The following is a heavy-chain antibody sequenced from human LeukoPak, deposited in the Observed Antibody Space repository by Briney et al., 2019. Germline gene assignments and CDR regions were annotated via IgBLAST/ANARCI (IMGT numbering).Heavy chain of an antibody. J-gene: IGHJ6*03. CDR1: GFTFSSYS. D-gene: IGHD4/OR15-4a*01. Sequence: GGSLRLSCAASGFTFSSYSMNWVRQAPGKGLEWVSYISSSSSTIYYADSVKGRFTISRDNAKNSLYLQMNSLRAEDTAVYYCASGAMATRYYYYYYMDVWGKGTTVTVSS. CDR3: ASGAMATRYYYYYYMDV. V-gene: IGHV3-48*01. CDR2: ISSSSSTI.